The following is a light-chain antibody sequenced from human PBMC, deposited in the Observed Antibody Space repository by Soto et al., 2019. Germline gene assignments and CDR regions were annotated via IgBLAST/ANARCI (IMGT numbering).Light chain of an antibody. CDR2: GAS. J-gene: IGKJ1*01. V-gene: IGKV3-20*01. CDR1: QSVSNSY. CDR3: QHHGDSPRWA. Sequence: SVLTQSPGTLSLSPGERATLSCRASQSVSNSYLAWYQQKPGQAPRLLIFGASRRATGIPDRFSGSGSGTVFTLTISSMEPEDFAVYYCQHHGDSPRWAFGQGTKVEIK.